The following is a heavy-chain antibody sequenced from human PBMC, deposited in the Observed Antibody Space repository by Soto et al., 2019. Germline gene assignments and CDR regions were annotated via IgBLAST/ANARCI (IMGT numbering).Heavy chain of an antibody. CDR3: AREPDSPPGYCSGGSCYQGYWYFDL. D-gene: IGHD2-15*01. CDR1: GGSISSGGYY. Sequence: SETLSLTCTVSGGSISSGGYYWSWIRQHPGKGLEWIGYIYYSGSTYYNPSLKSRVTISVDTSKNQFSLKLSSVTAADTAVYYCAREPDSPPGYCSGGSCYQGYWYFDLWGRGTLVTVSS. CDR2: IYYSGST. J-gene: IGHJ2*01. V-gene: IGHV4-31*03.